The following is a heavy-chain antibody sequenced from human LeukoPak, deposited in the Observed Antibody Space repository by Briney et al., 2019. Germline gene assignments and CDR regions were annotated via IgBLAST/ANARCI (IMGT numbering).Heavy chain of an antibody. CDR1: GFTFSSYG. D-gene: IGHD3-10*01. CDR2: ISYDGSNK. Sequence: GGSLRLSCAASGFTFSSYGMHWVRQAPGKGLEWVAVISYDGSNKYYADSVKGRFTISRDNSKNTLYLQMNSLRAEDTAVYYCAPDDLGGSGSSFLGWWGQGTLVTVSS. CDR3: APDDLGGSGSSFLGW. V-gene: IGHV3-30*03. J-gene: IGHJ4*02.